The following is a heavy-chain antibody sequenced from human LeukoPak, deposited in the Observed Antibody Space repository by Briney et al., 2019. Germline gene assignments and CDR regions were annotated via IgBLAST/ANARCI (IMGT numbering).Heavy chain of an antibody. J-gene: IGHJ4*02. V-gene: IGHV3-23*01. CDR2: MKGTGET. CDR1: GLSFTSFA. D-gene: IGHD2-2*01. CDR3: ARASRVSSADAVT. Sequence: GGSLRLSCAASGLSFTSFAMSWVRQAPARGLEWLSSMKGTGETFYADSVRGRSTLFRDHSRNTVYLQLNNLRVEDTAVYYCARASRVSSADAVTWGQGTVVTVSS.